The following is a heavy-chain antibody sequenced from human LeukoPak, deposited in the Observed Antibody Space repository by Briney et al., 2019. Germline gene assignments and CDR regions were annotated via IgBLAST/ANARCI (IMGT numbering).Heavy chain of an antibody. Sequence: PGGSLRLSCEASGFTFSSYWMSWVRQAPGKGPEWVANVKRDGSEKFYVDSVKGRFTISRDNAKNSLYLQMNSLRAEDTALYYCARGPLGYCSITSCFFDYWGQGTLVTVSS. D-gene: IGHD2-2*01. CDR3: ARGPLGYCSITSCFFDY. CDR1: GFTFSSYW. J-gene: IGHJ4*02. CDR2: VKRDGSEK. V-gene: IGHV3-7*05.